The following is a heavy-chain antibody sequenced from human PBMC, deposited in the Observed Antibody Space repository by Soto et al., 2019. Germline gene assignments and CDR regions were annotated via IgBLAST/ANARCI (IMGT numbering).Heavy chain of an antibody. CDR3: SANDHDEHTNFDQ. CDR2: IRRKANNYAT. D-gene: IGHD3-3*01. Sequence: HPGGSLRLSCAVSGLTFSGSAMHWVRQASGKGLEWVGHIRRKANNYATAYAASVKGRFTISRDDSKNTAYLQMNSLKTEDTAVYYCSANDHDEHTNFDQWGEGNVGTPSS. J-gene: IGHJ4*02. V-gene: IGHV3-73*01. CDR1: GLTFSGSA.